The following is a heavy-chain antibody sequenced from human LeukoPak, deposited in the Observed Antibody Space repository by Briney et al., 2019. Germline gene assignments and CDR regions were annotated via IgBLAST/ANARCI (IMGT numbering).Heavy chain of an antibody. Sequence: PDRSLRLSCAASGFNFDDSAMHWVRQVPGKGXEXXXXXXXNSVTIAYADSVKGRFTISRDNGKNSLYLQMNSLRAEDTALYYCAEAVGYCTNGVCYKYFHHWGQGTLVTVSS. V-gene: IGHV3-9*01. D-gene: IGHD2-8*01. J-gene: IGHJ1*01. CDR2: XXXNSVTI. CDR3: AEAVGYCTNGVCYKYFHH. CDR1: GFNFDDSA.